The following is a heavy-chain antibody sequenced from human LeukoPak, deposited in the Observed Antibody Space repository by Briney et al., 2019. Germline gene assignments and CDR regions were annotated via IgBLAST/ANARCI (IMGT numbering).Heavy chain of an antibody. CDR1: GFSVSSSY. V-gene: IGHV3-53*01. CDR2: IYGSGSGGST. D-gene: IGHD6-13*01. Sequence: QPGGSLRLSCAASGFSVSSSYMSWVRQAPGKGLEWVSVIYGSGSGGSTSYADSVKGRFTISRDNSKNTLYLQMNSLRAEDTAVYYCARIAAAGPFDYWGQGTLVTVSS. J-gene: IGHJ4*02. CDR3: ARIAAAGPFDY.